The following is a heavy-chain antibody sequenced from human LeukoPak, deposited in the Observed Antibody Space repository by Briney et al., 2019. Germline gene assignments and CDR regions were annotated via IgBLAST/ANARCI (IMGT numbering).Heavy chain of an antibody. CDR2: IYSGGST. Sequence: GGSLRLSCAASGFTVSSNYMSWVRQAPGKGLEWVSVIYSGGSTYFADSVKGRFTLSRDNSKNTLYLQMNSLRAEDTAVYYCARERLRLFDPWGQGTLVTVSS. CDR1: GFTVSSNY. J-gene: IGHJ5*02. CDR3: ARERLRLFDP. D-gene: IGHD3-16*01. V-gene: IGHV3-53*01.